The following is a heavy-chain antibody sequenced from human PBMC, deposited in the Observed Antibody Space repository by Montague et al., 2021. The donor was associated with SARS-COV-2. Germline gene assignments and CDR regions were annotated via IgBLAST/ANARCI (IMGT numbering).Heavy chain of an antibody. J-gene: IGHJ4*02. CDR1: GESISGYY. Sequence: SETLSLTCGVSGESISGYYWSWIRQSPGKGLEWIGFVHYTGYTDYNPSPKNRVTISLDTTRYHFSLRLRSLTAADTAVYYCARAQNICFIANCVNYFDFWGRGALVTVSS. CDR3: ARAQNICFIANCVNYFDF. V-gene: IGHV4-59*01. CDR2: VHYTGYT. D-gene: IGHD1-1*01.